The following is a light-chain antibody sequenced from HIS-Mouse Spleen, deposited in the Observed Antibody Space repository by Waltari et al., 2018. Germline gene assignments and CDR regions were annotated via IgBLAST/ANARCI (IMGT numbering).Light chain of an antibody. CDR3: YSTDSSGNHRGV. V-gene: IGLV3-10*01. J-gene: IGLJ2*01. CDR2: EDS. Sequence: SSELTQPPSVSVSPGQTARSTCAGGALPKKYAYCPQQKSGQAPVLVIYEDSKRPSGIPERFSGSSSGTMATLTISGAQVEDEADYYCYSTDSSGNHRGVFGGGTKLTVL. CDR1: ALPKKY.